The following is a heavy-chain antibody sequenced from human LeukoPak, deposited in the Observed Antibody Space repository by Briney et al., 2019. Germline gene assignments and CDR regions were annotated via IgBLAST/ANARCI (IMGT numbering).Heavy chain of an antibody. CDR1: GGTFSSYA. CDR2: IIPIFGTA. D-gene: IGHD6-19*01. Sequence: SVTVSCKASGGTFSSYAISWVRQAPGQGLEWMGGIIPIFGTANYAQEFQGRVTITADESTSTAYMELSSLRSEDTAVYYCARPAVAGSGSWFDPWGQGTLVTVSS. V-gene: IGHV1-69*13. J-gene: IGHJ5*02. CDR3: ARPAVAGSGSWFDP.